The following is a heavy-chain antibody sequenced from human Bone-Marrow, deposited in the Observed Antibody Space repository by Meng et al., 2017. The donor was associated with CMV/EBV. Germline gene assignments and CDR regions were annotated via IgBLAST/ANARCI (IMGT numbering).Heavy chain of an antibody. CDR3: ARVVGYCGGDCCPLGMDV. V-gene: IGHV3-30*04. Sequence: GGSLRLSCAASGFTFSSYAMHWVRQAPGKGLEWVAVISYDGSNKYYADSVKGRFTISRDNSKNTLYLQMNSLRAEDTAVYYCARVVGYCGGDCCPLGMDVWGQGTTVTVSS. J-gene: IGHJ6*02. CDR1: GFTFSSYA. D-gene: IGHD2-21*01. CDR2: ISYDGSNK.